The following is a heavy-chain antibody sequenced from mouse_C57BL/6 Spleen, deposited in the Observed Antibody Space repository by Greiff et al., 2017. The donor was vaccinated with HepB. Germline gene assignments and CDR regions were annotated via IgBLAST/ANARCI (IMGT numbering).Heavy chain of an antibody. CDR1: GYTFTSYG. V-gene: IGHV1-81*01. CDR3: ASSREESSFAY. Sequence: QLKQSGAALARPGASVKLSCKASGYTFTSYGISWVKQRTGQGLEWIGEIYPRSGNTYYNEKFKGKATLTADKSSSTAYMELRSLTSEDSAVYFCASSREESSFAYWGQGTLVTVSA. CDR2: IYPRSGNT. D-gene: IGHD1-3*01. J-gene: IGHJ3*01.